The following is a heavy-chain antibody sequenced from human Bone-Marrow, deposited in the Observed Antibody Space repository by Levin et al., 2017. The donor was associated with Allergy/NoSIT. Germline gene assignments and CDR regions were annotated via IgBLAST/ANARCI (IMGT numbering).Heavy chain of an antibody. V-gene: IGHV1-2*02. J-gene: IGHJ4*02. CDR1: GYTFTGHS. CDR2: IDPNNGGS. D-gene: IGHD1-1*01. Sequence: ASVKVSCKASGYTFTGHSIHWVRQAPGQGLEWMGWIDPNNGGSNYAQQFQGRVTMTRDTSISTAFMELSRLTSDDTAIYYCARRTTVYNWSDYYFDYWGQGTLVTVSS. CDR3: ARRTTVYNWSDYYFDY.